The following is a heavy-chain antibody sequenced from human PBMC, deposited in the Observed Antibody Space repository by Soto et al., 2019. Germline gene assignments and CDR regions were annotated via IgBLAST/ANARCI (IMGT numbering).Heavy chain of an antibody. CDR3: ARDSPYGDYEYYFDY. Sequence: NPSETLSLTCAVSGGSIRSYYWSWIRQPPGKGLEWIGYIYYSGSTNYNPSLKSQVTISVDTSKNQFSLKLSSVTAADTAVYYCARDSPYGDYEYYFDYWGQGTLVTVS. J-gene: IGHJ4*02. V-gene: IGHV4-59*01. CDR1: GGSIRSYY. D-gene: IGHD4-17*01. CDR2: IYYSGST.